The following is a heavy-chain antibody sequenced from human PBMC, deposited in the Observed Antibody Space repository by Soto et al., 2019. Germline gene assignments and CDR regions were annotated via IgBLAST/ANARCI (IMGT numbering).Heavy chain of an antibody. J-gene: IGHJ4*02. CDR2: ISGSGGST. CDR1: GFTFSSYA. Sequence: EVQLLESGGGLVQPGGSLRLSCAASGFTFSSYAMSWVRQAPGKGLEWVSAISGSGGSTYYADSVKGRFTISRDNSKNTLYLQMNSLRAEDTAVYYCAKDLGYCSGGRCYSPPYFDYWGQGTLVTVSS. CDR3: AKDLGYCSGGRCYSPPYFDY. V-gene: IGHV3-23*01. D-gene: IGHD2-15*01.